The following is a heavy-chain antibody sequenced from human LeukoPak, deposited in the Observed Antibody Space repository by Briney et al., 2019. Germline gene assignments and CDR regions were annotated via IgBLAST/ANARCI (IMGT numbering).Heavy chain of an antibody. V-gene: IGHV3-66*01. CDR3: ARGHNFGRLHPFDY. CDR2: IYSGGST. CDR1: GFTVSSNY. D-gene: IGHD3-9*01. Sequence: PGWSLRLSCAASGFTVSSNYMSWVRQAPGKGLEWVSVIYSGGSTYYADSVKGRFTISRDNSKNTLYLQMNSLRAEDTAVYYCARGHNFGRLHPFDYWGQGTLVTVSS. J-gene: IGHJ4*02.